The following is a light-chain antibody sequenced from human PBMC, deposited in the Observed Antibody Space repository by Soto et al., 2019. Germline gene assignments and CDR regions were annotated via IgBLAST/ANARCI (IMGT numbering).Light chain of an antibody. CDR3: QQRSTGPPLT. J-gene: IGKJ4*01. CDR1: QSVSSY. CDR2: DAS. V-gene: IGKV3-11*01. Sequence: EIVLTQSPATLSLSPGERATLSCRASQSVSSYLAWYQQKPGQAPRLLIYDASNRATGIPARFSGSGSGTDFTLTISSLEPEDFAVYYCQQRSTGPPLTFGGGTKVEIK.